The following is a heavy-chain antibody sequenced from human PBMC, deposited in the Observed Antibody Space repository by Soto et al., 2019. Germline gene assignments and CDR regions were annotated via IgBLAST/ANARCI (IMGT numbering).Heavy chain of an antibody. J-gene: IGHJ5*02. CDR2: IIPIFGTA. D-gene: IGHD3-22*01. CDR1: GGTFSSYA. CDR3: ARDRGPSSGYYPYWFDP. Sequence: QVQLVQSGAEVKKPGSSVKVSCKASGGTFSSYAITWVRQAPGQGLEWMGGIIPIFGTANYAQKFQGRVTLAADESTSTAYMEVRSLRSEDTAVYYCARDRGPSSGYYPYWFDPWGQGTLVTVSS. V-gene: IGHV1-69*12.